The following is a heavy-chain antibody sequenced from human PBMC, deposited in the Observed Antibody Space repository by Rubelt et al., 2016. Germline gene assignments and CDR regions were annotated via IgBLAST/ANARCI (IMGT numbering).Heavy chain of an antibody. CDR3: ARGVGTAFDP. CDR2: INPNSGGT. V-gene: IGHV1-2*06. CDR1: GYTFTGYY. D-gene: IGHD1-1*01. J-gene: IGHJ5*02. Sequence: QVQLVQSGAEVKKPGASVKVSCKASGYTFTGYYMHWVRQAPGQGLEWMGRINPNSGGTNYAQKLQGRVTMTSDPSISTAYMELGRLGSDDTAVYYCARGVGTAFDPWGQGTLVTVSS.